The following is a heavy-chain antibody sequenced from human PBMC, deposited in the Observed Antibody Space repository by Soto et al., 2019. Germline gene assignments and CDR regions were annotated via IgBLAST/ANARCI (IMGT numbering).Heavy chain of an antibody. Sequence: QVQLQESGPRLVKPWETLSLTCTVSGGSVSSGNYYWSWIRQSPGKGLEWMGYLYSSGSANYNPSLESRVSISVDTSKNQFSLKLSSVTAEDTAVYYCARDVVPHLDSGWSTRWFDPWGQGILVTVSS. V-gene: IGHV4-61*01. CDR3: ARDVVPHLDSGWSTRWFDP. D-gene: IGHD6-19*01. CDR2: LYSSGSA. CDR1: GGSVSSGNYY. J-gene: IGHJ5*02.